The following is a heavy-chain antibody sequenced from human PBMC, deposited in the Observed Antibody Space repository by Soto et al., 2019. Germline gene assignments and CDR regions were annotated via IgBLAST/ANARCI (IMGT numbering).Heavy chain of an antibody. CDR3: ARHPPYGPLDY. V-gene: IGHV4-39*01. J-gene: IGHJ4*02. CDR1: GDSGGFISSSSYH. Sequence: QLQLQESGPGLVKPSETLSLTCTVSGDSGGFISSSSYHWGWIRQPPGKGLEWIGNIYYSGSTYYNPSLKCLVTISGDTSKNHFSLRPTSVTAADSAVYYCARHPPYGPLDYWGQGTMVTVSS. D-gene: IGHD4-17*01. CDR2: IYYSGST.